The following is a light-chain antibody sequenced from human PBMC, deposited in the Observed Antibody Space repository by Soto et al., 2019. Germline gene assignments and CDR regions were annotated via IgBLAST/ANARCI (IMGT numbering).Light chain of an antibody. J-gene: IGKJ4*01. V-gene: IGKV3-15*01. CDR1: QRLSNN. Sequence: EIVMTQSPATLSVSPGERATLSCRASQRLSNNLAWYQQKPGQAPRLLIYGASTRATGIPARFSGSGSGTEFTLTISSLQSEDFAVYYCQQYNYWPPLTFGGGTKVEIK. CDR2: GAS. CDR3: QQYNYWPPLT.